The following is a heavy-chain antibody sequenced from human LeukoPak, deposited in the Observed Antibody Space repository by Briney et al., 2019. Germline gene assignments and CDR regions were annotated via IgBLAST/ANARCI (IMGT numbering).Heavy chain of an antibody. D-gene: IGHD3-22*01. CDR1: GYTLTELS. Sequence: ASAKVSCKVSGYTLTELSMHWVRHTPGKRVEWRGGFYLEDGEIIYAQKLQGRVTMTEATTTDTAYMELSRLRSEDTAVYYCATDRNFYAKDSSGYSRAFDIWGQGTMVTVSS. V-gene: IGHV1-24*01. CDR3: ATDRNFYAKDSSGYSRAFDI. J-gene: IGHJ3*02. CDR2: FYLEDGEI.